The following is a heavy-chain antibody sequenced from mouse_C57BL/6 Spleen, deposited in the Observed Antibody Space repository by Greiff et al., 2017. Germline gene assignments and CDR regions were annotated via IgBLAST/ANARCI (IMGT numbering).Heavy chain of an antibody. D-gene: IGHD1-1*01. CDR3: AREEGVYGRSPFGY. V-gene: IGHV1-55*01. J-gene: IGHJ2*01. CDR1: GYTFTSYW. CDR2: IYPGSGST. Sequence: VQLQQPGAELVKPGASVKMSCKASGYTFTSYWITWVKQRPGQGLEWIGDIYPGSGSTNYNEKFKSKATLTVDTSSSTAYMQLSGLTSEDSAVYYCAREEGVYGRSPFGYWGQGTTLTVSS.